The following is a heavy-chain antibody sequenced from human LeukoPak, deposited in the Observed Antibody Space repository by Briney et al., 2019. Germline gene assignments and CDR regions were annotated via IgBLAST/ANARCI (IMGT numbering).Heavy chain of an antibody. CDR2: IYSGGST. V-gene: IGHV3-66*01. CDR3: ARVKVGITYWFDP. CDR1: GFTFNYNY. Sequence: GGSLRPSCAASGFTFNYNYMSWVRQAPGKGLEWVSVIYSGGSTYYADSVKGRFTISRDDSKNTVYLQVNSLRVEDTAVYYCARVKVGITYWFDPWGQGTLVTVSS. J-gene: IGHJ5*02. D-gene: IGHD1-26*01.